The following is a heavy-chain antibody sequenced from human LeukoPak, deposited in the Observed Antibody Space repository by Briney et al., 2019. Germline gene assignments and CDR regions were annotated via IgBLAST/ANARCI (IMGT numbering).Heavy chain of an antibody. V-gene: IGHV4-34*01. Sequence: SETLSLTCAVYGGSFSGYYWSWIRQPPGKGLEWIGEINHSGSTNYNPSLKSRVTISVDMSKNQFSLKLSSVTAADTAVYYCARGYANVLLWFGDVFDYWGQGTLVTVSS. J-gene: IGHJ4*02. CDR2: INHSGST. D-gene: IGHD3-10*01. CDR3: ARGYANVLLWFGDVFDY. CDR1: GGSFSGYY.